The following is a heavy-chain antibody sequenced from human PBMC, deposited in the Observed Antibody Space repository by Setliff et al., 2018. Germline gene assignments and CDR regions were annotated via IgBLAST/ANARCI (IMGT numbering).Heavy chain of an antibody. D-gene: IGHD6-19*01. CDR2: IYTSGST. J-gene: IGHJ4*02. CDR1: GGSISSGSDY. CDR3: ATSGFCSAGSCYSFDD. V-gene: IGHV4-61*09. Sequence: SETLSLTCSVSGGSISSGSDYWTWIRQPAGKGLEWIGHIYTSGSTNYNPSLKSRVTISVDTSKNQFSLNLTSVTAADTAVYYCATSGFCSAGSCYSFDDWGQGALVTVSS.